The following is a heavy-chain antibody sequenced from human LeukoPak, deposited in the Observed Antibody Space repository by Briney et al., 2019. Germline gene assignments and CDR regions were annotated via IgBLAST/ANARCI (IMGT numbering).Heavy chain of an antibody. J-gene: IGHJ4*02. CDR2: INHSGST. D-gene: IGHD3-22*01. V-gene: IGHV4-34*01. CDR1: GGSFSGYY. CDR3: ARGRSDYLRYYFDH. Sequence: SETLSLTCAVYGGSFSGYYWSWIRQPPGKGLEWIGEINHSGSTNYNPSLKSRVTISVDTSKNRFPLKLSSVTAADTAVYYCARGRSDYLRYYFDHWGQGTLVTVSS.